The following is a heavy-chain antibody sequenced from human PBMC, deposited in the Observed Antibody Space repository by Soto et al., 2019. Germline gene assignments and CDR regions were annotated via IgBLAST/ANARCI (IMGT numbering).Heavy chain of an antibody. J-gene: IGHJ6*02. CDR1: GYTFTGYY. V-gene: IGHV1-2*02. D-gene: IGHD1-26*01. CDR2: INPNSGGT. Sequence: ASVKVSCKASGYTFTGYYMHWVRQAPGQGLEWMGWINPNSGGTNYAQKFQGRVTMTRDTSISTAYMELSRLRSDDTAVYYCASHRIVGATTDYYYGMDVWGQGTTVTVSS. CDR3: ASHRIVGATTDYYYGMDV.